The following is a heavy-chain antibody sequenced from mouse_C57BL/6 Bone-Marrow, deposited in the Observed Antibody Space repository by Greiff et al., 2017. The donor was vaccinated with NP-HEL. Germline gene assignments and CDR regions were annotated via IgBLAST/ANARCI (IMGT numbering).Heavy chain of an antibody. CDR3: ARAWYFDV. Sequence: VQLKQPGAELVKPGASVKLSCKASGYTFTSYWMQWVKQRPGQGLEWIGEIDPSDSYTNYNQKFKGKATLTVDTSSSTAYMQLSSLTSEDSAVYYCARAWYFDVWGTGTTVTVSS. CDR1: GYTFTSYW. CDR2: IDPSDSYT. J-gene: IGHJ1*03. V-gene: IGHV1-50*01.